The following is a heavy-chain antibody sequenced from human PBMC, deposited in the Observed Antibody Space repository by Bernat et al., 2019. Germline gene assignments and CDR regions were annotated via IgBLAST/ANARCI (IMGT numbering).Heavy chain of an antibody. V-gene: IGHV3-21*01. CDR3: AYELPGDVVGVAACDY. D-gene: IGHD2-15*01. J-gene: IGHJ4*02. Sequence: EVQLVESGGGLVKPGGSLRLSCAASGFTFSSYTMNWVRQAPGKGLEWVSSISSSSSYIYYADSVKGRFTISRDNSKNSLYLQMNSLRAEDTAVYYCAYELPGDVVGVAACDYWGQGILVTVSS. CDR1: GFTFSSYT. CDR2: ISSSSSYI.